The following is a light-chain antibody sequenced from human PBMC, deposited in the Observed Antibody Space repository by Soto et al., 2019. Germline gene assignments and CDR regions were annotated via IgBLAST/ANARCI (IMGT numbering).Light chain of an antibody. CDR2: AAS. CDR3: QKYNGAPHT. V-gene: IGKV1-27*01. Sequence: DIQMTQSPSSLSASVRDRVTITCRASQGISNYSAWYQQKPGKVPKLLIYAASTLQSGVPSRFSGSGSGTDFTLTISSLQPEDVATYYCQKYNGAPHTVGQGTKLEIK. J-gene: IGKJ2*01. CDR1: QGISNY.